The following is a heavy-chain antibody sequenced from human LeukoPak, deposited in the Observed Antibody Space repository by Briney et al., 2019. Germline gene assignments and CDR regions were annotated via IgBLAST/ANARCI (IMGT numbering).Heavy chain of an antibody. CDR1: GFNFGSYG. Sequence: GGSLRLSRAASGFNFGSYGMTWVRQAPGKGPEWVSATSANGDGAYYADSVKGRFIISRDNSRKILYLQMNTLRETDTAVYYCAKFRSPQISPQFRFLEWLFDSWGQGTLVTVSS. CDR3: AKFRSPQISPQFRFLEWLFDS. J-gene: IGHJ4*02. CDR2: TSANGDGA. V-gene: IGHV3-23*01. D-gene: IGHD3-3*01.